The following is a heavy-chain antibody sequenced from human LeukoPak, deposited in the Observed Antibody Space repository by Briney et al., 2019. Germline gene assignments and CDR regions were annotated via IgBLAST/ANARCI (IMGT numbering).Heavy chain of an antibody. J-gene: IGHJ4*02. Sequence: PGGSLRLSCAASGFTFSSYGMHWVRQAPGKGLEWVAFIRYDGSNKYYADSVKGRSTISRDNSKNTLYLQMNSLRAEDTAEYYCAKDAGAPLGYWGQGTLVTVSS. CDR2: IRYDGSNK. CDR3: AKDAGAPLGY. V-gene: IGHV3-30*02. D-gene: IGHD3-16*01. CDR1: GFTFSSYG.